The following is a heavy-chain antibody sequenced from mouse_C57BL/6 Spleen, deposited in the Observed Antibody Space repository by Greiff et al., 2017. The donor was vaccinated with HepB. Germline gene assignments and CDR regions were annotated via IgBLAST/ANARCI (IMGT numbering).Heavy chain of an antibody. D-gene: IGHD2-4*01. CDR1: GYAFSSSW. CDR3: ARNYDYEDYFDY. Sequence: VQLKESGPELVKPGASVKISCKASGYAFSSSWMNWVKQRPGKGLEWIGRIYPGDGDTNYNGKFKGKATLTADKSSSTAYMQLSSLTSEDSAVYCCARNYDYEDYFDYWGQGTTLTVSS. V-gene: IGHV1-82*01. J-gene: IGHJ2*01. CDR2: IYPGDGDT.